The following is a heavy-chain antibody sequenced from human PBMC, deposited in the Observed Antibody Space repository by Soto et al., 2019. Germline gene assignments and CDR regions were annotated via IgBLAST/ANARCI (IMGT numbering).Heavy chain of an antibody. Sequence: SLRLSCAASGFTFSSYAMSWVRQAPGKGLEWVSAISGSGGSTYYADSVKGRFTISRDNSKNTLYLQMNSPRAEDTAVYYCAKDLYSYGYEDYYYYGMDVWGQGTTVTVSS. J-gene: IGHJ6*02. D-gene: IGHD5-18*01. CDR1: GFTFSSYA. CDR3: AKDLYSYGYEDYYYYGMDV. V-gene: IGHV3-23*01. CDR2: ISGSGGST.